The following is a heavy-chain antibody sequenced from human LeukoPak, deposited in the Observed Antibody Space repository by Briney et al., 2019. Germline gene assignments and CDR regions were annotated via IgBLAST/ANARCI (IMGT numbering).Heavy chain of an antibody. CDR3: ARALYDSSGSYYYYYMDV. D-gene: IGHD3-22*01. CDR1: GFTFSSYA. J-gene: IGHJ6*03. CDR2: ITYDGSNK. Sequence: GGSLRLSCAASGFTFSSYAMHWVRQAPGKGLEWVAVITYDGSNKYYADSVKGRFTISRDNSKNTLYLQMNSLRAEDTAVYYCARALYDSSGSYYYYYMDVWGKGTTVTVSS. V-gene: IGHV3-30*04.